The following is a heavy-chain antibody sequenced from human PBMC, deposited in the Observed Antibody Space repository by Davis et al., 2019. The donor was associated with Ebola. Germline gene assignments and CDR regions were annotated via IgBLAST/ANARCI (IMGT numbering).Heavy chain of an antibody. CDR1: GGTFSSYA. Sequence: SVKVSCKASGGTFSSYAISWVRQAPGQGLEWMGRIIPILGIANYAQKFQGRVTITADKSTSTAYMELSSLRSEDTAVYYCTRSTIVGATTSDYWGQGTLVTVSS. J-gene: IGHJ4*02. CDR2: IIPILGIA. D-gene: IGHD1-26*01. V-gene: IGHV1-69*04. CDR3: TRSTIVGATTSDY.